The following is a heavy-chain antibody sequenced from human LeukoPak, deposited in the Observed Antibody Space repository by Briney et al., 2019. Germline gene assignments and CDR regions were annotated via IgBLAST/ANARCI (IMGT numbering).Heavy chain of an antibody. CDR1: GFTFSSYA. CDR3: AKVGTTVTAYSYWYFDL. Sequence: GGSLRLSCAASGFTFSSYAMSWVRQAPGKGLEWVSAISGSGGSTYYADSVKGRFTISRGNSKNTLFLQMNSLRAEDTALYYCAKVGTTVTAYSYWYFDLWGRGTLVTVSS. D-gene: IGHD4-17*01. V-gene: IGHV3-23*01. CDR2: ISGSGGST. J-gene: IGHJ2*01.